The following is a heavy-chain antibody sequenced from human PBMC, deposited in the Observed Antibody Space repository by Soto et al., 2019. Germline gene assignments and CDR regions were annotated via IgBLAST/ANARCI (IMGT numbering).Heavy chain of an antibody. CDR3: AKGPPFSSAAEP. D-gene: IGHD6-13*01. V-gene: IGHV1-18*01. CDR1: GYTFTSYG. Sequence: QVQLVQSGAEVKKPGASVRVSCKASGYTFTSYGISWVRQAPGQGLEWMGWISAYNGNTNYAQRHQGRGTKATDTCTNTAYMELRSLKSGDQAVDFCAKGPPFSSAAEPWGQGSLVTV. CDR2: ISAYNGNT. J-gene: IGHJ5*02.